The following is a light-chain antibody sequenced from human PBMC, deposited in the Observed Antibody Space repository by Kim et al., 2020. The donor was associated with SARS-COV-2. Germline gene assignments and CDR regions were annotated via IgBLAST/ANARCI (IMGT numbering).Light chain of an antibody. Sequence: ASVGDRITITCRASQGISSYLAWYQQRPGRAPKLLIYAASTLQSGVTSRFSGSGSGTDFTLTISSLQPEDFATYYCQQLDSYPPTFGPGTKVDIK. CDR3: QQLDSYPPT. J-gene: IGKJ3*01. CDR1: QGISSY. V-gene: IGKV1-9*01. CDR2: AAS.